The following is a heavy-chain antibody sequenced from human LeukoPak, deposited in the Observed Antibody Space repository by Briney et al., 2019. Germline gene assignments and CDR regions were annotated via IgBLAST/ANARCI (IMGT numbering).Heavy chain of an antibody. CDR1: GFTFSGSA. Sequence: PGGSLRLSCAASGFTFSGSAMHWVRQASGKGLEWVGRIRSKANSYATAYAASVKGRFTISRDDSKNTAYLKMNSLKTEDTAVYYCTRPRSSYYDFWSGRNWFDPWGQGTLVTVSS. D-gene: IGHD3-3*01. CDR2: IRSKANSYAT. CDR3: TRPRSSYYDFWSGRNWFDP. V-gene: IGHV3-73*01. J-gene: IGHJ5*02.